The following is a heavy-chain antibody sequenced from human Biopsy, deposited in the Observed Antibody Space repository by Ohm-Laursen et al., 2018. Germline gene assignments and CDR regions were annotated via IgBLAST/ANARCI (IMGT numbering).Heavy chain of an antibody. CDR2: IYYSGST. CDR3: ARRGSGGRSFDH. Sequence: GTLSLTCTVSGGSISSDYWSWIRQTPGKGLEWIGYIYYSGSTNYKPSLKSRVIISVDTSKNQFSLNLSSVTAADTAVYYCARRGSGGRSFDHWGQGTLVTVSS. J-gene: IGHJ4*02. D-gene: IGHD2-15*01. CDR1: GGSISSDY. V-gene: IGHV4-59*08.